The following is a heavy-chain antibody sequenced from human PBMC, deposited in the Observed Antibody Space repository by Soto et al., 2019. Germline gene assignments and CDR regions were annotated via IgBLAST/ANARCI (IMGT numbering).Heavy chain of an antibody. J-gene: IGHJ1*01. V-gene: IGHV3-15*01. CDR3: TIPLGWYSAEYFQH. D-gene: IGHD6-19*01. CDR1: GFTFSNAW. Sequence: GGSLRLSCAASGFTFSNAWMSWVRQAPGKGLEWVGRIKSKTDGGTTDYAAPVKGRFTISRDDSKNTLYLEMNSLKSEDAALYYCTIPLGWYSAEYFQHWGQGTLVTVSS. CDR2: IKSKTDGGTT.